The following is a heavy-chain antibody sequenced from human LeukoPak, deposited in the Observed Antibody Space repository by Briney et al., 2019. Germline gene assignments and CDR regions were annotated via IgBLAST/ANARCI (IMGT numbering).Heavy chain of an antibody. CDR1: GYTFTTNYY. CDR2: INPSGGTT. D-gene: IGHD2-21*01. CDR3: ARRFLNALDI. J-gene: IGHJ3*02. V-gene: IGHV1-46*01. Sequence: ASVKVSCKASGYTFTTNYYMDWVRQAPGQGLEWMGRINPSGGTTTYAQRFQGRVTMTRDTSTSTVYMELSSLTSEDTAVYYCARRFLNALDIWGQGTMVTVSS.